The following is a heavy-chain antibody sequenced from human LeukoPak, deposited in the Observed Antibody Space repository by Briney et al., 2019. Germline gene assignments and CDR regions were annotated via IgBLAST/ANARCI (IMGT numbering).Heavy chain of an antibody. CDR2: IKSKPNGETR. Sequence: GESLKISCAASGFIFSNAWMTWVRQAPGKGLEWVGRIKSKPNGETRDYAAPVKGRFTISRDDSINTLYLQMNSLKTEDTAVYYCTTVDDTKGNLGYWGQGTLVTVSS. V-gene: IGHV3-15*01. CDR1: GFIFSNAW. D-gene: IGHD2-8*01. J-gene: IGHJ4*02. CDR3: TTVDDTKGNLGY.